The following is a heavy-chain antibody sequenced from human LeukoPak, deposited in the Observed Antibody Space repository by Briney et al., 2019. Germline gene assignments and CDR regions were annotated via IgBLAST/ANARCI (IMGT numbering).Heavy chain of an antibody. Sequence: PSETLSLTCAVYGGSFTGYYWSWIRQSPGKGLQWIAEVNHRGDTNYNPSVKGRVTISVDTSKNQFSLKVTSLTAADTAVYYCARVMSGSGSKYFDYWGQGTLVTVSS. CDR3: ARVMSGSGSKYFDY. J-gene: IGHJ4*02. CDR1: GGSFTGYY. V-gene: IGHV4-34*01. CDR2: VNHRGDT. D-gene: IGHD3-10*01.